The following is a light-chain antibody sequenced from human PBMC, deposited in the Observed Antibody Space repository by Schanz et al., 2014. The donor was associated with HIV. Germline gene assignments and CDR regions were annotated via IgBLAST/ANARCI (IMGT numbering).Light chain of an antibody. Sequence: QSVLTQPPSASGSPGQSVTISCTGTSSDVGTHNSVSWYQQHPGKAPKLMIYEVTKRPSGVPNRFSGSKSGNTASLTVSGLQAEDEADYYCSSYSSSTTLGVFGGGTKLTVL. V-gene: IGLV2-8*01. CDR1: SSDVGTHNS. CDR2: EVT. CDR3: SSYSSSTTLGV. J-gene: IGLJ3*02.